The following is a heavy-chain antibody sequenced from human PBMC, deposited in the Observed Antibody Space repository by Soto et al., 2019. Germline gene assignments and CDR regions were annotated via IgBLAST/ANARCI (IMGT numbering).Heavy chain of an antibody. D-gene: IGHD2-15*01. J-gene: IGHJ4*02. Sequence: SETLSLTCAVYGGSFSGYYWSWIRQPPGKGLEWIGEINHSGSTNYNPSLKSRVTISVDTSKNQFSLKLSSVTAADTAVYYCARGCSGGSCPWGYYFDYWGQGTLVTVSS. V-gene: IGHV4-34*01. CDR1: GGSFSGYY. CDR3: ARGCSGGSCPWGYYFDY. CDR2: INHSGST.